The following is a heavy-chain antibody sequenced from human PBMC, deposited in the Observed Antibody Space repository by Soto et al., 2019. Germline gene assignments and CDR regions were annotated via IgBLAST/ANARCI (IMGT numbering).Heavy chain of an antibody. CDR3: TRDRSGPQHYFDY. J-gene: IGHJ4*02. V-gene: IGHV3-74*01. D-gene: IGHD3-10*01. CDR2: INTDGSDT. CDR1: GFPFSSDW. Sequence: EVQLVESGGGLAQPGGSLRLSCAASGFPFSSDWMHWVRQAPGKGLVWDSRINTDGSDTSYADSVKGRFTNSRDNAKNTIYLQMNSLRGDETAGHYFTRDRSGPQHYFDYWGQGNMVTVSS.